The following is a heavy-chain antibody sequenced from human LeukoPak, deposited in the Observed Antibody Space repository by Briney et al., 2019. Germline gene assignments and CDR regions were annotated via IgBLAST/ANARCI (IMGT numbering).Heavy chain of an antibody. Sequence: ASVKVSCKASGYTFTGYYMHWVRQAPGQGLEWMGWINPNSGGTNYAQKFQGWVTITRDTSISTAYMELSRLRSDDTAVYYCAREGLQQRGAFDIWGQGTMVTVSS. J-gene: IGHJ3*02. V-gene: IGHV1-2*04. CDR2: INPNSGGT. CDR3: AREGLQQRGAFDI. D-gene: IGHD6-13*01. CDR1: GYTFTGYY.